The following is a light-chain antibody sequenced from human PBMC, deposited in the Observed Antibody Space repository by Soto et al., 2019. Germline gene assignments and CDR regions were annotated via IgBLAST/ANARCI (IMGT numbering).Light chain of an antibody. CDR1: QTISSW. J-gene: IGKJ1*01. V-gene: IGKV1-5*03. CDR2: KAS. CDR3: QNYNSYAEA. Sequence: DIQMTQSPSTLSGSVGDRVTITCRASQTISSWLAWYQQKPGTAHKLLIYKASTLKSGVPSRFSGSGSGTEFSLTISSLQPDDFATNDGQNYNSYAEAFGQGTKV.